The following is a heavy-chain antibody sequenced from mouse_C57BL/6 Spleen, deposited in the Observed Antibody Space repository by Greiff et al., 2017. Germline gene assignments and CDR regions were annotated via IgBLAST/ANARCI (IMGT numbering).Heavy chain of an antibody. J-gene: IGHJ2*01. D-gene: IGHD1-1*01. V-gene: IGHV1-72*01. CDR3: ARGDYYGGTDY. CDR1: GYTFTSYW. Sequence: VQLQQPGAELVKPGASVKLSCKASGYTFTSYWMHWVQQRPGRGLEWIGRIVPNSGGTKYNEKFKRKATLTVDKPYSKAYMQLSSLTSEDSAVYYCARGDYYGGTDYWGQGTTLTVSS. CDR2: IVPNSGGT.